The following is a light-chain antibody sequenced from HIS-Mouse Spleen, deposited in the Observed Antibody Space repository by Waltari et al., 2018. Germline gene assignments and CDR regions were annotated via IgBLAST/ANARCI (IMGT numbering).Light chain of an antibody. CDR3: CSYAGSSTWV. CDR1: STDVGSYNL. V-gene: IGLV2-23*01. J-gene: IGLJ3*02. Sequence: QSALTQPASVSGSPGQSITIPCTGPSTDVGSYNLLAWYQQHPGKAPKLMIYEGSKRPSGVSNRFSGSKSGNTASLTISGLQAEDEADYYCCSYAGSSTWVFGGGTKLTVL. CDR2: EGS.